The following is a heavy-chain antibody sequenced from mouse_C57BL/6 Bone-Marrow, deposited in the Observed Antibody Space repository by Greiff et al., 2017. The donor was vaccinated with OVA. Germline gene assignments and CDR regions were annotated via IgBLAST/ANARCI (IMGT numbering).Heavy chain of an antibody. D-gene: IGHD4-1*01. Sequence: QVQLQQPGAELVKPGASVKMSCKASGYTFTSYWITWVKQRPGQGLEWIGDIYPGSGSTNYNEKFKSKATLTVDTSSSTAYMQLSSLTSEDSAVYYCARKRNWVGNFDYWGQGTTLTVSS. CDR2: IYPGSGST. CDR1: GYTFTSYW. CDR3: ARKRNWVGNFDY. J-gene: IGHJ2*01. V-gene: IGHV1-55*01.